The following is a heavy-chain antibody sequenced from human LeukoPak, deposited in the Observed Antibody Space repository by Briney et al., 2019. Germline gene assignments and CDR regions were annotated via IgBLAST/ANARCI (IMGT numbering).Heavy chain of an antibody. V-gene: IGHV3-23*01. D-gene: IGHD1-14*01. CDR3: AKATGYLL. CDR1: GFTFSSYA. CDR2: ISNSDYST. Sequence: GGSLRLSCAASGFTFSSYAMSWVRQAPGKGLEWVSTISNSDYSTYYADSVKGRFTISRANSENSLYLQMNNLRAEDTAVYYCAKATGYLLWGQGTLVTVSS. J-gene: IGHJ4*02.